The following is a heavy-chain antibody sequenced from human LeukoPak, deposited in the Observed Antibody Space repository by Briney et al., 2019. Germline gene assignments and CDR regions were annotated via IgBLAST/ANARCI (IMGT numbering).Heavy chain of an antibody. CDR3: AKSPYFYDSSGFRNYFDS. J-gene: IGHJ4*02. V-gene: IGHV4-34*01. D-gene: IGHD3-22*01. CDR2: INHSGST. Sequence: SETLSLTCAVYGGSFSGYYWSWIRQPPGKGLEWIGEINHSGSTNYNPSLKSRVTISVDTSKNQFSLKLSSVTAADTAFYYCAKSPYFYDSSGFRNYFDSWGQGTLVTVSS. CDR1: GGSFSGYY.